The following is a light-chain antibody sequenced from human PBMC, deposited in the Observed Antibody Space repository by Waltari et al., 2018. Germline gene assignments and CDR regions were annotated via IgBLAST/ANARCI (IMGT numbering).Light chain of an antibody. CDR1: SVLFNSNDNDV. V-gene: IGKV4-1*01. Sequence: SVLFNSNDNDVVACHQQKPGRPPKLLIYWASTRYSGVPARFSASGSVTNFTLTIISLQAEDVAVYYCYQYFKTPWTFGRGTQVEIK. CDR2: WAS. J-gene: IGKJ1*01. CDR3: YQYFKTPWT.